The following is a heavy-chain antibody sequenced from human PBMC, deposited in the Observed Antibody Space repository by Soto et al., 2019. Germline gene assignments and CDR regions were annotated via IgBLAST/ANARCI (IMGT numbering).Heavy chain of an antibody. CDR1: GFSLSTSGVG. D-gene: IGHD3-3*01. CDR3: AHRSVTIFGEDFFDP. J-gene: IGHJ5*02. CDR2: IYWDDDK. V-gene: IGHV2-5*02. Sequence: QITLKESGPTLVKPTQTLTLTCTFSGFSLSTSGVGVGWIRQPPGKALEWLALIYWDDDKRYSPSLKTRLTIVKDTSKNQVVLTMTNMDPVDTAIYYCAHRSVTIFGEDFFDPWGQGTLVTVSS.